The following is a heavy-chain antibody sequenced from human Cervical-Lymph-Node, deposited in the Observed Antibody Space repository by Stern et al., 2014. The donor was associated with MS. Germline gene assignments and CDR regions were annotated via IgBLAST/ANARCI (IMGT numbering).Heavy chain of an antibody. CDR1: GFTFSSYG. V-gene: IGHV3-33*01. D-gene: IGHD6-19*01. Sequence: VQLVESGGGVVQPGRSLRLSCAASGFTFSSYGMHWVRQAPGKGLELVAVVWFDGGKKYHVDSVRGRFTISKDNPKNTLYLQMNSLRAEDTAVYYCARDGSTSGWYDMDYWGQGTLVIVSS. J-gene: IGHJ4*02. CDR3: ARDGSTSGWYDMDY. CDR2: VWFDGGKK.